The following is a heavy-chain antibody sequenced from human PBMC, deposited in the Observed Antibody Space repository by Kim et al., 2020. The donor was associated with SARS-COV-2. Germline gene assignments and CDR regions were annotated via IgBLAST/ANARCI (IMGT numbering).Heavy chain of an antibody. D-gene: IGHD3-10*01. J-gene: IGHJ4*02. CDR1: GYTFTSYA. CDR2: INAGNGNT. Sequence: ASVKVSCKASGYTFTSYAMHWVRQAPGQRLEWMGWINAGNGNTKYSQKFQGRVTITRDTSASTAYMELSSLRSEDTAVYYCASFMVRGVTADYWGQGTLVTVSS. CDR3: ASFMVRGVTADY. V-gene: IGHV1-3*01.